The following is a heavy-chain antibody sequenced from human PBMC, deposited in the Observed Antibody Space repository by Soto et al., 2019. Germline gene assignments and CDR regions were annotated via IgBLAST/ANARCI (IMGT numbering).Heavy chain of an antibody. CDR2: ISYDGSNK. J-gene: IGHJ5*02. D-gene: IGHD6-19*01. CDR3: ARGLSSGWYELGWFDP. V-gene: IGHV3-30-3*01. CDR1: GFTFSSYA. Sequence: GGSLRLSCAASGFTFSSYAMHWVRQAPGKGLEWVAVISYDGSNKYYADSVKGRFTISRDNSKNTLYLQMNSLRAEDTAVYYCARGLSSGWYELGWFDPWGQGTLVTVSS.